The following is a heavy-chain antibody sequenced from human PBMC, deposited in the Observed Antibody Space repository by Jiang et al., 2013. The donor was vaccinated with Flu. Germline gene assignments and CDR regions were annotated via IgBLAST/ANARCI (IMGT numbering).Heavy chain of an antibody. CDR2: ISGHNGNT. Sequence: SGAEVKKPGASVKVSCKTSDCTFVECAISWVRQAPGQGLEWMGWISGHNGNTNYVQKFQGRVTMAIDTSTSTAYMELRSLRSDDAAVYYCARSIDRNNWYHAHWGQGTRVTVSS. CDR3: ARSIDRNNWYHAH. D-gene: IGHD6-13*01. V-gene: IGHV1-18*04. J-gene: IGHJ4*02. CDR1: DCTFVECA.